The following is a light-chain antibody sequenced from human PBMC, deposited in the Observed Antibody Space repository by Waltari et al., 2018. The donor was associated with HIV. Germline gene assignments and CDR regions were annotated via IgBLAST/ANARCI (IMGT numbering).Light chain of an antibody. CDR2: DVS. J-gene: IGLJ2*01. V-gene: IGLV2-14*01. CDR3: SSYTSSSTFYVV. CDR1: SSDVGGYNY. Sequence: QSALTQPASVSGSPGQSITISCTGTSSDVGGYNYVPWYQQHPGKAPQLMIYDVSNRPSGVSNRCSGSKSRNTASLTISGLQAEDEADYDCSSYTSSSTFYVVVGGGTKLTVL.